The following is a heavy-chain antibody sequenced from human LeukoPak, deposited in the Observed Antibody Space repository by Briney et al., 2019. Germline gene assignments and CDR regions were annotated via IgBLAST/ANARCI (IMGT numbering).Heavy chain of an antibody. CDR2: IYYSGST. Sequence: SETLSLTCTVSGGSISSSSYYWGWIRQPPGKGLEWIGSIYYSGSTYYNSSLKSRVTISVDTSKNQFSLKLSSVTAADTAVYYCARERRGYSGSFLFDYWGQGTLVTVSS. D-gene: IGHD1-26*01. CDR3: ARERRGYSGSFLFDY. J-gene: IGHJ4*02. V-gene: IGHV4-39*02. CDR1: GGSISSSSYY.